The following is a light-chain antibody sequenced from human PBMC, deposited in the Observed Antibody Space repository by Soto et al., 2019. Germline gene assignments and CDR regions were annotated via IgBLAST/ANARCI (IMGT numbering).Light chain of an antibody. CDR1: QSVRNNY. V-gene: IGKV3-20*01. CDR3: QQYGSTPLT. Sequence: EIVLTQSPGTLSLSPGERATLSCRASQSVRNNYLVWYQQRPGQPPRFLMYDVSTRAAGIPDRFSGSGSGTDFTITISRLEPEEFAVYYWQQYGSTPLTFGGGTKVEIE. CDR2: DVS. J-gene: IGKJ4*01.